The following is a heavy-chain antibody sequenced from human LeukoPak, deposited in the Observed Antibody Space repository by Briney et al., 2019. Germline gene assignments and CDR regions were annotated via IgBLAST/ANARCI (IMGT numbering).Heavy chain of an antibody. J-gene: IGHJ4*02. V-gene: IGHV4-39*07. Sequence: SETLSLTCTVSGGSISTSSYFWGWVRQPPGKGLEWIGSIYYSGISFYNPSLKSRVTISVDRSKNQFSLKLSSVTAADTAVYYCARPTAYSNYEDYWGRGTLVTVSS. CDR1: GGSISTSSYF. CDR3: ARPTAYSNYEDY. D-gene: IGHD4-11*01. CDR2: IYYSGIS.